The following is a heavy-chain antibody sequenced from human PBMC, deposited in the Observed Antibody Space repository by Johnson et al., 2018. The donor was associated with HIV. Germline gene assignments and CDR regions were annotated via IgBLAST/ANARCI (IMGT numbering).Heavy chain of an antibody. Sequence: EQLVESGGGLVQPGGSLRLSCAASGFTFSNYWMSCVRQAPGKGLEWGANIKQDGSGEYYVDAVKGRFTIPRDIAKNSLYLQMNSLRAEDTAVYYCARDPYYYDSSGYYYGNDAFDIWGQGTMVTVSS. CDR2: IKQDGSGE. V-gene: IGHV3-7*01. CDR3: ARDPYYYDSSGYYYGNDAFDI. D-gene: IGHD3-22*01. CDR1: GFTFSNYW. J-gene: IGHJ3*02.